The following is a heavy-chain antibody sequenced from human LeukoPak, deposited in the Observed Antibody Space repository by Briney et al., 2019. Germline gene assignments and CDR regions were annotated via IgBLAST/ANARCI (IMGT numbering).Heavy chain of an antibody. CDR3: ARAFIAAAGTEDWFDP. D-gene: IGHD6-13*01. Sequence: SETLSLTCTVSGVSISSSNSYWGWIRQPPGKGLEWIGSIYYSGSTYYNPSLKSRVTISVDTSKNQFSLKLSSVTAADTAVYYCARAFIAAAGTEDWFDPWGQGTLVTVSS. J-gene: IGHJ5*02. V-gene: IGHV4-39*07. CDR2: IYYSGST. CDR1: GVSISSSNSY.